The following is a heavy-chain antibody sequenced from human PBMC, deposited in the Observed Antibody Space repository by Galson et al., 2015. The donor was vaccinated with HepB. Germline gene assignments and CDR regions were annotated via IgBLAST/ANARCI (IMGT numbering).Heavy chain of an antibody. J-gene: IGHJ3*02. CDR1: GFTFSGCG. V-gene: IGHV3-30*18. CDR3: ANHGGDGSGRYYWDDAFDI. Sequence: SLRLSCAASGFTFSGCGMRWVCQAPGKGLEWVAIISYDGDTKYYADSVQGRFTISRDNSKNTLYLQMNSLRAQDTAVYYCANHGGDGSGRYYWDDAFDIWGQGTMVTVSS. D-gene: IGHD3-10*01. CDR2: ISYDGDTK.